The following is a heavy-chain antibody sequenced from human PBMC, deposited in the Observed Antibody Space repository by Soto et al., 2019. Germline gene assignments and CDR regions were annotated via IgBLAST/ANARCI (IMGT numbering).Heavy chain of an antibody. J-gene: IGHJ4*02. CDR1: GGSISSGDYY. CDR2: IYYSGST. CDR3: ARGKQAGGIVVVPAAILDY. Sequence: SETLSLTCTVSGGSISSGDYYWSWIRQPPGKGLEWIGYIYYSGSTYYNPSLKSRVTISVDTSKNQFPLKLSSVTAADTAVYYCARGKQAGGIVVVPAAILDYWGQGTLVTVSS. D-gene: IGHD2-2*01. V-gene: IGHV4-30-4*01.